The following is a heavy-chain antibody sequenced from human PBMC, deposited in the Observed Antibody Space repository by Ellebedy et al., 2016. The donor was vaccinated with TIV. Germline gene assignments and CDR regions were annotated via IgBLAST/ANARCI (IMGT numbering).Heavy chain of an antibody. J-gene: IGHJ4*01. D-gene: IGHD6-19*01. Sequence: GESLKISCAASGLIFSTYWMAWVRQAPGKGLEWVANIKEDGSEKYYVDSVKGQFNISRDNAKNSLYLQMNTLRAEDTAVYYCARVPLDGAVAGTVEVAFDYWGQGTLVTVSS. V-gene: IGHV3-7*03. CDR2: IKEDGSEK. CDR1: GLIFSTYW. CDR3: ARVPLDGAVAGTVEVAFDY.